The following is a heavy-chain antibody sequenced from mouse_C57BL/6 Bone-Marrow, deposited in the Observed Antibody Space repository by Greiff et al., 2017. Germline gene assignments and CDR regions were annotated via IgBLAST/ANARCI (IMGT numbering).Heavy chain of an antibody. CDR1: GYTFTSYG. CDR3: ARCYYGSSHY. J-gene: IGHJ2*01. D-gene: IGHD1-1*01. V-gene: IGHV1-81*01. CDR2: IYPRSGNT. Sequence: VKLMESGAELARPGASVKLFCKASGYTFTSYGISWVKQRTGQGLEWIGEIYPRSGNTYYNEKFKGKATLTADKSSSTAYMELRSLTSEDSAVYFCARCYYGSSHYWGQGTTLTVSS.